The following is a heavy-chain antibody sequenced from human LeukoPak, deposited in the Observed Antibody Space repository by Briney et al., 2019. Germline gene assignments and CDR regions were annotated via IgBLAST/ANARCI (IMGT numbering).Heavy chain of an antibody. CDR2: FSATDGSS. D-gene: IGHD6-13*01. J-gene: IGHJ3*01. CDR1: GFTVSSYG. V-gene: IGHV3-23*01. Sequence: GGSLRLSCAASGFTVSSYGMTWVRQAPGKGLEWVSAFSATDGSSQYAESVKGRFTISRDNSKSSLYLQNNSLRDEDTAVYYWAKARIAAAGTGAFDVWGQGTMVTVSS. CDR3: AKARIAAAGTGAFDV.